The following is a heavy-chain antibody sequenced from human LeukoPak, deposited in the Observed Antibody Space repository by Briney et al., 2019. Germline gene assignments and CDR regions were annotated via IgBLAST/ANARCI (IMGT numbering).Heavy chain of an antibody. CDR2: INHSGST. J-gene: IGHJ4*02. CDR3: AREVFGGYFDY. D-gene: IGHD3-10*01. CDR1: GGSFSGYY. Sequence: IPSETLSLTCAVYGGSFSGYYWSWIRQPPGKGLEWIGEINHSGSTNYNPSLKSRVTISVDTSKNQFSLKLSSVTAADTAVYYCAREVFGGYFDYWGQGTLVTVSS. V-gene: IGHV4-34*01.